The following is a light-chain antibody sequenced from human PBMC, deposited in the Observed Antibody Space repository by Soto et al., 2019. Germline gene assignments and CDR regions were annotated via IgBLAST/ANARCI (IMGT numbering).Light chain of an antibody. CDR3: SSYAGSNILYV. CDR1: SSDVGGYNY. Sequence: QSALTQPPSASGSPGQSVTISCTGTSSDVGGYNYVSRYQQHPGKAPKLMVYEVSKRPSGVPDRFSGSKSGNTASLTVSGLQAEDEADYYCSSYAGSNILYVFGTGTKVTVL. CDR2: EVS. J-gene: IGLJ1*01. V-gene: IGLV2-8*01.